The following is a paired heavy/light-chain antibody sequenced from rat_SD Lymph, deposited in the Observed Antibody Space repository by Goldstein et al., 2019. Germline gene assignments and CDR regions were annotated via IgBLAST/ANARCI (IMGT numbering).Light chain of an antibody. CDR1: QSVSTSSYNL. CDR2: DAS. J-gene: IGKJ5*01. Sequence: DIVLTQSPALAVSLGQRATISCRASQSVSTSSYNLMHWYQQKPGEQPKLLIYDASNLASGIPVRFSGSGSGTDFTLTINPVQADDIATYYCQQSRELPLTFGSGTKLEIK. V-gene: IGKV3S13*01. CDR3: QQSRELPLT.
Heavy chain of an antibody. CDR1: GFTFSNYG. D-gene: IGHD1-11*01. CDR3: ARPYYGGYSPNWFAY. J-gene: IGHJ3*01. CDR2: ISSSSSYI. Sequence: EVQLVESGGGLVQPGRSLKLSCLASGFTFSNYGMNWIRQAPGKGLEWVASISSSSSYIYYADTVKGRFTISRDNAKNTLYLQMTSLRSEDTALYYCARPYYGGYSPNWFAYWGQGTLVTVSS. V-gene: IGHV5-34*01.